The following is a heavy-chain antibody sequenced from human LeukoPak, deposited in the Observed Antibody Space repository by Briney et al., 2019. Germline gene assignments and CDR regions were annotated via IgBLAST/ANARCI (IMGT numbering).Heavy chain of an antibody. V-gene: IGHV3-23*01. CDR1: GFMFSNYV. J-gene: IGHJ4*02. CDR3: AKSLTIWSRGSLDH. D-gene: IGHD3-3*01. CDR2: IISSGTTR. Sequence: GGSLRLSCAASGFMFSNYVISWVRQAPGKGLEWLTAIISSGTTRYYAESVKGHFTISRDNSNNTVFLEMNSLRVEDTAVYYCAKSLTIWSRGSLDHWGQRTLVTVSS.